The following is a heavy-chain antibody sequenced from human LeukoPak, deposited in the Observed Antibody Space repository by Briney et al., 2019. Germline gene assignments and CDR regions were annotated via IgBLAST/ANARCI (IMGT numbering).Heavy chain of an antibody. CDR2: ISGSGGST. Sequence: GGSLRLSCAASGFTFSSYAMSWVRQAPGKGLEWVSAISGSGGSTYYADSVKGRFTISRDNSKNTLNLQMNSLRAEDTAVYYCAKGRYYDSSGPNWFDPWGQGTLVTVSS. J-gene: IGHJ5*02. D-gene: IGHD3-22*01. CDR3: AKGRYYDSSGPNWFDP. CDR1: GFTFSSYA. V-gene: IGHV3-23*01.